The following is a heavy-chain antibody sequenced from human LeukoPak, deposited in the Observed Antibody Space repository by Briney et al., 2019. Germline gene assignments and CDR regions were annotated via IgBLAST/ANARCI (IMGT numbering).Heavy chain of an antibody. Sequence: GGSLRLSCAASGFTFSSYSMNWVRQAPGKGLEWVSYISSSSSTIYYADSVKGRFTISRDNAKNSLYLQMNSLRAEDTAVYYCARGEWLVRRWGQGTLVTVSS. D-gene: IGHD6-19*01. CDR2: ISSSSSTI. CDR3: ARGEWLVRR. CDR1: GFTFSSYS. V-gene: IGHV3-48*01. J-gene: IGHJ4*02.